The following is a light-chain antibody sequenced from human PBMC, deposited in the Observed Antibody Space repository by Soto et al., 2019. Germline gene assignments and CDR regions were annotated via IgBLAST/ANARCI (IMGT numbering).Light chain of an antibody. Sequence: IQLTQSPSSLSASVGDRVTITCRASQGISSYLAWYQQKPGKAPKLLIYAASTLQSGVPSRFSGSGSGTDFTLPISSLQPEDFATYYCQQLTSYPLTFGQGTKVEIK. CDR2: AAS. CDR3: QQLTSYPLT. V-gene: IGKV1-9*01. CDR1: QGISSY. J-gene: IGKJ1*01.